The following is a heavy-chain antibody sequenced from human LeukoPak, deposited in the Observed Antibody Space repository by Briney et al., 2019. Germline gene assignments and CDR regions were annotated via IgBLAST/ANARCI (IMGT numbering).Heavy chain of an antibody. CDR3: ARRQQLVRRDYYGMDV. Sequence: SETLSLTCTVSGGSISSYYWSWIRQPAGKGLAWIGRIYTTGSTNYSPSLKSRVTMSVDTSKNQFSLKLTSVTAADTAVYYCARRQQLVRRDYYGMDVWGQGTTVTVSS. V-gene: IGHV4-4*07. CDR1: GGSISSYY. J-gene: IGHJ6*02. CDR2: IYTTGST. D-gene: IGHD6-13*01.